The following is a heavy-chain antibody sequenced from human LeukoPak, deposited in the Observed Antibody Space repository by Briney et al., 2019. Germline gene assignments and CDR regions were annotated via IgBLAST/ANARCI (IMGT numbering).Heavy chain of an antibody. J-gene: IGHJ6*02. V-gene: IGHV3-23*01. CDR1: GFTFSSYA. CDR3: ARDYYGSGSYYISWTYYYYGMDV. Sequence: PGGSLRLSCAASGFTFSSYAMSWVRQAPGKGLEWVSAISGSGGSTYYADSVKGRFTISRDNAKNSLYLQMNSLRAEDTAVYYCARDYYGSGSYYISWTYYYYGMDVWGQGTTVTVSS. D-gene: IGHD3-10*01. CDR2: ISGSGGST.